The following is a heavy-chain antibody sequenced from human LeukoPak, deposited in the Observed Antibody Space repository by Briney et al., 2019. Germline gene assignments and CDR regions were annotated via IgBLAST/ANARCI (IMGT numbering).Heavy chain of an antibody. Sequence: PGGSLRLSCAASGFTFSSYAMSWVRQAPGKGLERVSSISASDSSTYYADSVKGRFTISRDNSKNTLYLQMNSLRAEDTAVHYCAKAGDTAMVSDYWGQGTLVTVSS. D-gene: IGHD5-18*01. V-gene: IGHV3-23*01. CDR3: AKAGDTAMVSDY. CDR1: GFTFSSYA. CDR2: ISASDSST. J-gene: IGHJ4*02.